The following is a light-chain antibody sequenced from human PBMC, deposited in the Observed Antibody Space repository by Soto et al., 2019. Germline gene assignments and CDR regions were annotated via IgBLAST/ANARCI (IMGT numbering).Light chain of an antibody. CDR1: QSVTNNY. V-gene: IGKV3-20*01. J-gene: IGKJ2*01. CDR2: GSS. Sequence: EVVLTQSPGTLSLSPGERATLSCRASQSVTNNYLAWYQQRPGQAPRLLIFGSSDRATGIPDRFSGSGSGTDFTLTISRLEPEDFAVYYCHQSGSSPPYTFSQGTKLEIK. CDR3: HQSGSSPPYT.